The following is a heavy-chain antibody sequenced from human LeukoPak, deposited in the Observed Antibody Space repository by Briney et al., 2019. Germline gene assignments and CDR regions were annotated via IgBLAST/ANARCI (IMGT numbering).Heavy chain of an antibody. CDR3: ARHSFRSGYYFDY. CDR2: IFHSGIT. J-gene: IGHJ4*02. Sequence: PSETLSLTCTVSGGSISSGYYWGWIRQPPGKGLEWIGSIFHSGITYYNPSLKSRLTISLDTSKNHFSLKLSSVTAADTAVYYCARHSFRSGYYFDYWGQGTLVTVSS. D-gene: IGHD6-25*01. V-gene: IGHV4-38-2*02. CDR1: GGSISSGYY.